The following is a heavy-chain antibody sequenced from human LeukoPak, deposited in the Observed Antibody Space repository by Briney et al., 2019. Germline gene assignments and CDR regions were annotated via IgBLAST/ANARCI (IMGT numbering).Heavy chain of an antibody. CDR3: AREYSSTWYHYCDY. D-gene: IGHD6-13*01. Sequence: PSETLSLTCTVSGGSISSYYWSWIRQPPGKGLEWIGHISYSGSTNYNPSLKSRVTISVDTSKNQFSLKLSSVTAADTAVYYCAREYSSTWYHYCDYWGQGTLVTVSS. J-gene: IGHJ4*02. V-gene: IGHV4-59*08. CDR1: GGSISSYY. CDR2: ISYSGST.